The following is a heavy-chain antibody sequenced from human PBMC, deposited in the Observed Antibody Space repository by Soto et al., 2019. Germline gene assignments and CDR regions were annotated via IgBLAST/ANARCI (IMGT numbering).Heavy chain of an antibody. J-gene: IGHJ3*02. D-gene: IGHD3-9*01. CDR3: ARGGSNDWQVAFDI. CDR2: IYHTGTT. CDR1: GDSISRGYH. V-gene: IGHV4-38-2*01. Sequence: LSLTCAVSGDSISRGYHWAWIRQPPGKGLEWVASIYHTGTTYYNPSLTSRVTISVDTSKNQFSLKLSSVTAADSAVYYCARGGSNDWQVAFDIWGQGTMVTVSS.